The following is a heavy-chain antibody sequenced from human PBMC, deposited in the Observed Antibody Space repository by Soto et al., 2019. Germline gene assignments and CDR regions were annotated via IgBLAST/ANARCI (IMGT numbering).Heavy chain of an antibody. CDR1: GGTFSSYA. D-gene: IGHD4-4*01. V-gene: IGHV1-69*12. Sequence: QVQLVQSGAEVKKPGSSVKVSCKASGGTFSSYAISWVRQAPGQGLEWMGGIIPIFGTADYAQKFQGRVTITAHESTSRAYMGVGSLRSGDTGVDYCARDGGVYDYRPFDYWGQGTLVTVSS. CDR2: IIPIFGTA. CDR3: ARDGGVYDYRPFDY. J-gene: IGHJ4*02.